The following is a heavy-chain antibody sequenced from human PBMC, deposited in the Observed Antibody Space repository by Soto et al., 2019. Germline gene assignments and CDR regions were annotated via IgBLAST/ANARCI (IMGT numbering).Heavy chain of an antibody. D-gene: IGHD6-13*01. CDR3: ARGGWQQLSRYYYGMDV. V-gene: IGHV5-51*01. CDR2: IYPGDSDT. Sequence: GESLKISCKGSGYSFTSYWIGWVRQMPGKGLEWMGIIYPGDSDTRYSPSFQGQVTISADKSISTAYLQWSSLKASDTAMYYCARGGWQQLSRYYYGMDVWGQGTTVTVSS. CDR1: GYSFTSYW. J-gene: IGHJ6*02.